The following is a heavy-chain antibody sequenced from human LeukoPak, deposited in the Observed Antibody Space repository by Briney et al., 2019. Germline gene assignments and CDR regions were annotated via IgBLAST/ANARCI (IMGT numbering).Heavy chain of an antibody. CDR1: GFTFSSYS. CDR3: ARGGCGGDCFDY. Sequence: PGGSLRLSCEASGFTFSSYSMNWVRQAPGKGLEWVSSISSSSSYIYYADSVKGRFTISRDNAKNSLYLQMNSLRAEDTAVYYCARGGCGGDCFDYWGQGTLVTVPS. J-gene: IGHJ4*02. CDR2: ISSSSSYI. D-gene: IGHD2-21*01. V-gene: IGHV3-21*01.